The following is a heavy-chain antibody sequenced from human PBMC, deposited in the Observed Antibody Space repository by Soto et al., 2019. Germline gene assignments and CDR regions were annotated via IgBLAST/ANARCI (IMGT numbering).Heavy chain of an antibody. Sequence: GASVKVSCKASGYTFTSYAMHWVRQAPGQGLEWMGWISAYNGNTNYAQKLQGRVTMATDTSTSTAYMELRSLRSDDTAVYYCARAYSSGWSSNYWGQGTLVTVSS. CDR2: ISAYNGNT. V-gene: IGHV1-18*01. D-gene: IGHD6-19*01. J-gene: IGHJ4*02. CDR3: ARAYSSGWSSNY. CDR1: GYTFTSYA.